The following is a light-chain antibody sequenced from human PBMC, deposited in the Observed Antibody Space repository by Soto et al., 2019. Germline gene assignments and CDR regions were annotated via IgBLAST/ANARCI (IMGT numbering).Light chain of an antibody. Sequence: QSVLTQPPSASGSPGQSVTISCTGTKNDIGVYDXXXXXXXXXXXXXRLIIYEVVQRPSGVPDRFSGSKSGNTASLTVSGLQAADEADYFCKSYAGSNTYVFGSGTKVTV. CDR2: EVV. V-gene: IGLV2-8*01. CDR1: KNDIGVYDX. J-gene: IGLJ1*01. CDR3: KSYAGSNTYV.